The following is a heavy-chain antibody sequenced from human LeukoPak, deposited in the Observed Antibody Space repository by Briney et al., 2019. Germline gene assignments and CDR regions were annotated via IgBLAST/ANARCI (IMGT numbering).Heavy chain of an antibody. D-gene: IGHD1-26*01. J-gene: IGHJ4*02. Sequence: SETLSLTCAVYGGSFSGYYWSWIRQPPGKGLEWMGEINHSGSTNYNPSLKSRVTISVDTSKHQFSLKLSSVTAADTAVYYCARQATPVGATIDYWGQGTLVTVSS. CDR3: ARQATPVGATIDY. CDR2: INHSGST. V-gene: IGHV4-34*01. CDR1: GGSFSGYY.